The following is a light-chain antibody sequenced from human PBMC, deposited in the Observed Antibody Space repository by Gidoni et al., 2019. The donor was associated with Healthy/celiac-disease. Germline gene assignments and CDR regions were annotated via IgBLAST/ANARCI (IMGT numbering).Light chain of an antibody. Sequence: QSALTQPASVSGSPGPSITLSCTGTSSDVGGYNYVSWYQQHPGKAPKLMIYDVSNRPSGVSNRFSGSKAGNTASLTISGLQAEDEADYYCSSYTSSSTLEIGGGTKLTVL. CDR2: DVS. V-gene: IGLV2-14*01. CDR1: SSDVGGYNY. J-gene: IGLJ2*01. CDR3: SSYTSSSTLE.